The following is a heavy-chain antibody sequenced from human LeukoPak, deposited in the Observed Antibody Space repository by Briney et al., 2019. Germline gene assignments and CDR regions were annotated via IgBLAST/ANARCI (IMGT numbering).Heavy chain of an antibody. CDR2: INQDGRGR. J-gene: IGHJ6*04. CDR1: GFTFSNSW. D-gene: IGHD2-2*01. Sequence: GGSLRLSCAGSGFTFSNSWMGWVRQAPGKGLEWVANINQDGRGRYYVDSVQGRFIISRDNAQNSVHLQMNSLRAEDTAVYYCATRYCSIAACRASSYKCMDDWGKGTTVIVSS. V-gene: IGHV3-7*01. CDR3: ATRYCSIAACRASSYKCMDD.